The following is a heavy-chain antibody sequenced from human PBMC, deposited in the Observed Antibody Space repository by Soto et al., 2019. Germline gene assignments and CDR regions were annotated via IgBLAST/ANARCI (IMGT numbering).Heavy chain of an antibody. D-gene: IGHD2-2*01. V-gene: IGHV4-4*02. Sequence: QVQLQESGPGLVKPSGTLSLTCAVSSGSISSSNWWSWVRQPPGKGLEWIGEIYHSGSTNYNPSLKSRVTRSVDKSKNQFSLKLSSVTAADTAVYYCARSSIVVVPAAPYYFDYWGQGTLVTVSS. J-gene: IGHJ4*02. CDR1: SGSISSSNW. CDR2: IYHSGST. CDR3: ARSSIVVVPAAPYYFDY.